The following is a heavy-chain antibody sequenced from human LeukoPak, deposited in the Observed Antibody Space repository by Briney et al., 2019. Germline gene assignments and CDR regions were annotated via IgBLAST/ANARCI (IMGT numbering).Heavy chain of an antibody. CDR1: GYTFTGYH. V-gene: IGHV1-2*02. J-gene: IGHJ4*02. CDR3: ARELWFGESYYFDY. CDR2: INPNSGGT. D-gene: IGHD3-10*01. Sequence: GASVKVSCKASGYTFTGYHVHWVRQAPGQGLECMGWINPNSGGTNYVQKFQGRVTMTRDTSISTAYMELSRLRSDDTAVYYCARELWFGESYYFDYWGQGTLVTVSS.